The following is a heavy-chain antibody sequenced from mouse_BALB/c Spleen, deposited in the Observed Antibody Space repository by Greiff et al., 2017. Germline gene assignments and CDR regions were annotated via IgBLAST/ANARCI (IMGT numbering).Heavy chain of an antibody. V-gene: IGHV1S29*02. CDR1: GYTFTDYN. J-gene: IGHJ1*01. CDR2: IYPYNGGT. D-gene: IGHD1-1*01. CDR3: ARGYYGSPYWYFDV. Sequence: EVKLQESGPELVKPGASVKISCKASGYTFTDYNMHWVKQSHGKSLEWIGYIYPYNGGTGYNQKFKSKATLTVDNSSSTAYMELRSLTSEDSAVYYCARGYYGSPYWYFDVWGAGTTVTVSS.